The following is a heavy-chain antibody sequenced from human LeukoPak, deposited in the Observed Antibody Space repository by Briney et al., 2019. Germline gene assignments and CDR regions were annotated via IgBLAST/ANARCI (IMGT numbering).Heavy chain of an antibody. Sequence: GGSLRLSCAASGFTLSIYSMNWVRQAPGKGLEWVSYISSSSSTIYYADSVKGRFTISRDNGKNSLYLQMNNLRAEDTAVYYCAREPRHYGSGIPEGMDVWGKGTTVTVSS. CDR3: AREPRHYGSGIPEGMDV. V-gene: IGHV3-48*01. D-gene: IGHD3-10*01. J-gene: IGHJ6*04. CDR1: GFTLSIYS. CDR2: ISSSSSTI.